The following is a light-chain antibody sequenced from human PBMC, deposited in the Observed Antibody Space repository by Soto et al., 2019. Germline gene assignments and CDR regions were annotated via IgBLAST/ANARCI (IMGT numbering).Light chain of an antibody. J-gene: IGKJ5*01. V-gene: IGKV3-20*01. Sequence: EIVMTQSPATVSVSPGERATLSCRASQSVSSNLAWYQQKPGQPPRLLISGASSRAAGIPDRFSGSGSGTDFTLTISRLEPEDFAVYYCQQYGSSPPITFGQGTRLEIK. CDR3: QQYGSSPPIT. CDR1: QSVSSN. CDR2: GAS.